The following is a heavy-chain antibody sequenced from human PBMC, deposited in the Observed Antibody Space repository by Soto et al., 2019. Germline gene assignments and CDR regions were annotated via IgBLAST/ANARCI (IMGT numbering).Heavy chain of an antibody. CDR2: IKSKTDGGTT. CDR3: TTGYCSGGSCYLAAYYYYGMDV. Sequence: GGSLRLSCAASGFTFSNAWMNWVRQAPGKGLEWVGRIKSKTDGGTTDYAAPVKGRFTISRDDSKNTLYLQMNSLKTEDTAVYYCTTGYCSGGSCYLAAYYYYGMDVWGQGTTVTVSS. J-gene: IGHJ6*02. D-gene: IGHD2-15*01. CDR1: GFTFSNAW. V-gene: IGHV3-15*07.